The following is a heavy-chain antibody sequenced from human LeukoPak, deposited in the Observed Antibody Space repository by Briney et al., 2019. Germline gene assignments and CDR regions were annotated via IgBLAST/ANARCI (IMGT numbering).Heavy chain of an antibody. Sequence: GSLRLSCAASGFTFSSYGMHWVRQAPGKGLEWVAVIWYDGSNKYYADSVKGRFTISRDNSKNTLYLQMNSLRAEDTAVYYCAKSLPGGSLPNWGQGTLVTVSS. CDR2: IWYDGSNK. CDR1: GFTFSSYG. CDR3: AKSLPGGSLPN. D-gene: IGHD2-15*01. J-gene: IGHJ4*02. V-gene: IGHV3-33*06.